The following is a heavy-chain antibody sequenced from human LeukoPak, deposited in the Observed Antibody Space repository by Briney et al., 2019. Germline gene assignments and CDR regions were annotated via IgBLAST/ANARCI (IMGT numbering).Heavy chain of an antibody. Sequence: GGSLRLSCAASGFTFSSYAMSWVRQAPGKGLEWVSAISGSGGSTYYADSVKGRFTISRDNSKNTLYLQMNSLRAEDTAVYYCAKARPLYYGSRSYFPFDYWGQGTLVTVSS. CDR1: GFTFSSYA. CDR3: AKARPLYYGSRSYFPFDY. J-gene: IGHJ4*02. CDR2: ISGSGGST. V-gene: IGHV3-23*01. D-gene: IGHD3-10*01.